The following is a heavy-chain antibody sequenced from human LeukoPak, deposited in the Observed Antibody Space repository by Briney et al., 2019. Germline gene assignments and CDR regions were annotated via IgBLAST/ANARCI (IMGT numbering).Heavy chain of an antibody. CDR1: GASMISNNW. D-gene: IGHD3-10*01. V-gene: IGHV4-4*02. Sequence: SETLSLTCAVSGASMISNNWWNWFRQSPGKGLEWIGEIYHSGSPNYNPSLKSRVTISVDESKTEYSLILTSVTAADTAVYFCARDFGLWGRGTLVTVSS. J-gene: IGHJ2*01. CDR2: IYHSGSP. CDR3: ARDFGL.